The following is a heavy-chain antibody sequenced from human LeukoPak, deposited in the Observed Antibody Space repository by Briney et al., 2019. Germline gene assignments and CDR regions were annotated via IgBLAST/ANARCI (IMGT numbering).Heavy chain of an antibody. Sequence: ASVKVSCKASGYTFTSYAMHWVRQAPGQRLEWVGWINAGNGNTKYSQEFQGRATITRDTSASAVYMELSSLRSDDMAVYYCARVVRYSSGPLTDLLPYYFDYWGQGTLVTVSS. V-gene: IGHV1-3*03. D-gene: IGHD6-19*01. J-gene: IGHJ4*02. CDR1: GYTFTSYA. CDR3: ARVVRYSSGPLTDLLPYYFDY. CDR2: INAGNGNT.